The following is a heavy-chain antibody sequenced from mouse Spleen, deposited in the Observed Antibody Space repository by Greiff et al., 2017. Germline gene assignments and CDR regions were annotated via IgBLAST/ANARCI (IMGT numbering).Heavy chain of an antibody. J-gene: IGHJ2*01. CDR3: ARLGVNFDY. CDR1: GYAFSSSW. Sequence: VKLMESGPELVKPGASVKISCKASGYAFSSSWMNWVKQRPGKGLEWIGRIYPGDGDTNYNGKFKGKATLTADKSSSTAYMQLSSLTSEDSAVYFCARLGVNFDYWGQGTTLTVSS. CDR2: IYPGDGDT. V-gene: IGHV1-82*01.